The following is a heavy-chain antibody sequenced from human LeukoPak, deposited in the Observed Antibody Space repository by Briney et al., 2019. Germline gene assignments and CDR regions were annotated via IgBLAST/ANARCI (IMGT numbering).Heavy chain of an antibody. CDR1: AFTFSGYT. CDR3: ARATVTPLSDY. J-gene: IGHJ4*02. Sequence: GGSLRLSCAASAFTFSGYTMNWVRQAPGKGLEWVSSISSGSSYIYYADSVKGRFTISRDIAKNSLYLQMNSLRAEDTAVYYCARATVTPLSDYWGQGILVTVSS. V-gene: IGHV3-21*01. CDR2: ISSGSSYI. D-gene: IGHD4-17*01.